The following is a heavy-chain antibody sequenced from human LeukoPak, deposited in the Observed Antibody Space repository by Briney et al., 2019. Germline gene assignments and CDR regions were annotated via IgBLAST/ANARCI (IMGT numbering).Heavy chain of an antibody. V-gene: IGHV3-21*01. CDR3: ARGEYGIVAAGNDY. CDR1: GFTFSRYS. Sequence: GGSLRLSCAASGFTFSRYSTNWFRQFPGKGLEWVSSISSSSSYTYYADSVKGRFTSSRDNAKNSLYLQMNSLGAEDTAVYYCARGEYGIVAAGNDYWGQGTLVTVSS. J-gene: IGHJ4*02. CDR2: ISSSSSYT. D-gene: IGHD1-26*01.